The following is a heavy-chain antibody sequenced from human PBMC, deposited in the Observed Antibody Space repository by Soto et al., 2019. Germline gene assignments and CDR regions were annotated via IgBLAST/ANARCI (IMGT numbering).Heavy chain of an antibody. Sequence: SETLSLTCAVYGGSFSGYYWSWIRQPPGKGLEWIGEINHSGSTNYNPSLKSRVTISVDTSKNQFSLKLSSVTAADTAVYYCARGSLRAGYLVGYWGQGTLVTVSS. CDR1: GGSFSGYY. V-gene: IGHV4-34*01. J-gene: IGHJ4*02. D-gene: IGHD3-9*01. CDR2: INHSGST. CDR3: ARGSLRAGYLVGY.